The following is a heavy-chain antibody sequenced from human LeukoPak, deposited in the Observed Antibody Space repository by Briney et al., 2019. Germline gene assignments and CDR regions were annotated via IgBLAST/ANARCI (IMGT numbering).Heavy chain of an antibody. CDR1: GYTFTSYG. V-gene: IGHV1-18*01. J-gene: IGHJ4*02. CDR2: ISAYNGNT. D-gene: IGHD3-10*01. Sequence: GASVKVSCKASGYTFTSYGISWVRQAPGQGLEWMGWISAYNGNTNYAQKLRGRVTMTTDTSTSTAYMELRSLRSDDTAVYYCARDPGPSHRESYYYGSGSLMFDYWGQGTLVTVSS. CDR3: ARDPGPSHRESYYYGSGSLMFDY.